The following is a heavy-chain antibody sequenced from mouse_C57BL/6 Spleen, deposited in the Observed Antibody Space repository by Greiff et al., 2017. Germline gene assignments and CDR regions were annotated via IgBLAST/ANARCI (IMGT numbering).Heavy chain of an antibody. CDR3: ARGEVTTVVAPFDY. J-gene: IGHJ2*01. CDR1: GYSITSGYY. Sequence: VQLKQSGPGLVKPSQSLSLTCSVTGYSITSGYYWNWIRQFPGNKLEWMGYISYDGSNNYNPSLKNRISITRDTSKNQFFLKLNSVTTEDTATYYCARGEVTTVVAPFDYWGQGTTLTVSS. V-gene: IGHV3-6*01. D-gene: IGHD1-1*01. CDR2: ISYDGSN.